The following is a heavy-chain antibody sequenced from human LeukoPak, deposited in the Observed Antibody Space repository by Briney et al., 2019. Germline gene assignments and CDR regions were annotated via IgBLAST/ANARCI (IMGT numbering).Heavy chain of an antibody. CDR1: GFTVSSNY. D-gene: IGHD3-10*01. J-gene: IGHJ4*02. Sequence: GGSLRLSCAASGFTVSSNYISWVRQAPGKGLEWVSVIYSGGSTYYADSVKGRFTISRDNSKNTLYLQMNSLRAEDTAVYYCARAPAGYFSSGSYKGSYYFDYWGQGTLVTVSS. CDR3: ARAPAGYFSSGSYKGSYYFDY. CDR2: IYSGGST. V-gene: IGHV3-66*01.